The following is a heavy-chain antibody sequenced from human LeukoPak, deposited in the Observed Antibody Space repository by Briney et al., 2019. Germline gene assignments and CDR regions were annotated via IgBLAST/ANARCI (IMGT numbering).Heavy chain of an antibody. CDR2: IYSGGST. V-gene: IGHV3-53*01. CDR1: GFTVRSNY. CDR3: ARDQRVGATRYFQH. J-gene: IGHJ1*01. Sequence: GGSLRLSCAASGFTVRSNYMSWVRQAPGKGLEWGSVIYSGGSTYYADSVKDRFTISRDNSKNTLYLQMNSLRAEDTAVYYCARDQRVGATRYFQHWGQGTLVTVSS. D-gene: IGHD1-26*01.